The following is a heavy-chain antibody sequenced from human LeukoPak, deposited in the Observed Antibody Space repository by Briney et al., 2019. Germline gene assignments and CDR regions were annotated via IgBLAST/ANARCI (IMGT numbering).Heavy chain of an antibody. CDR2: ISGSGGST. V-gene: IGHV3-23*01. Sequence: GGSLRLSCAASGFTFSSYAMSWVRQAPGKGLEWVSAISGSGGSTYYAASVKGRFTISRDNSKNTLYLQMNSLRAEDTAVYYCATEPKLEMATILNYDYWGQGTLATVSS. J-gene: IGHJ4*02. D-gene: IGHD5-24*01. CDR1: GFTFSSYA. CDR3: ATEPKLEMATILNYDY.